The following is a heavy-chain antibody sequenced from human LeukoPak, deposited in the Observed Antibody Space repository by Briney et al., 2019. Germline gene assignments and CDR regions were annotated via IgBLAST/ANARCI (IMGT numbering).Heavy chain of an antibody. J-gene: IGHJ4*02. Sequence: SETLSLTCAVYGGSFRGYYWSWIRQPPGKGLEWIGEINHSGSTNYNPSLKSRVTISVDTSKNQFSLKLSSVTAADTAVYYCARGRGSVYYFDYWGQGTLVTVSS. D-gene: IGHD5-12*01. CDR2: INHSGST. CDR1: GGSFRGYY. V-gene: IGHV4-34*01. CDR3: ARGRGSVYYFDY.